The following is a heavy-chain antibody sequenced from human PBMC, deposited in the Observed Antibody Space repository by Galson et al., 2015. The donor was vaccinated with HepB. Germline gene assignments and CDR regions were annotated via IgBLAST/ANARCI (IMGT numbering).Heavy chain of an antibody. J-gene: IGHJ4*02. V-gene: IGHV3-15*01. CDR2: IKSKTDGGTT. D-gene: IGHD1-14*01. Sequence: SLRLSCAASGFTFSNAWMSWVRQAPGKGLEWVGRIKSKTDGGTTDYAAPVKGRFTISRDDSKNTLYLQMNSLKTEDTAVYYCTTDLWHPNREDYFDYWGQGTLVTVSS. CDR1: GFTFSNAW. CDR3: TTDLWHPNREDYFDY.